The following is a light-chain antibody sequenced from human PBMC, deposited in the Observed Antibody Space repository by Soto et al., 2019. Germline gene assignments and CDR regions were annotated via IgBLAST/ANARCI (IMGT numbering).Light chain of an antibody. CDR2: GAS. CDR3: LQHNSYPRG. V-gene: IGKV3-20*01. CDR1: HSVSSSY. Sequence: IVLTQSPGTLSLSPGERATLSCRASHSVSSSYLAWYQQKPGQAPRLLIYGASSRATGIPDRFSGSGSGTDFTLTISRLEPEDFATYYCLQHNSYPRGFGQGTRLEIK. J-gene: IGKJ5*01.